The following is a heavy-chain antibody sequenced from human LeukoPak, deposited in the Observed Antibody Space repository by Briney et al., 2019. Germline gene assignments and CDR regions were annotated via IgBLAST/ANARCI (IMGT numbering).Heavy chain of an antibody. Sequence: SETLSLTCTVSGGSISSSSYYWGWIRQPPGKGLEWIGSIYYSGSTYYNPSLKSRVTISVDTSKNQFSLKLSSVTAADTAVYYCARKVYYYGSGSYPFDYWGQETLVTVSS. J-gene: IGHJ4*02. D-gene: IGHD3-10*01. CDR3: ARKVYYYGSGSYPFDY. CDR1: GGSISSSSYY. CDR2: IYYSGST. V-gene: IGHV4-39*01.